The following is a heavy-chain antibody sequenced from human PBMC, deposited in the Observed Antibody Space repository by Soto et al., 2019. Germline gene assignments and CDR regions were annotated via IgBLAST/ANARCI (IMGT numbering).Heavy chain of an antibody. Sequence: QVQLVESGGGVVQPGRSLRLSCAASGFTFSSYAMHWVRQAPGKGLEWVAVISYDGSNKYYADSVKGRFTISRDNSKNTLYLQMNILRAEDTAVYYCATYSPGGELLTNYYYYGMDVWGQGPTVTVSS. D-gene: IGHD2-15*01. CDR2: ISYDGSNK. J-gene: IGHJ6*02. CDR1: GFTFSSYA. V-gene: IGHV3-30-3*01. CDR3: ATYSPGGELLTNYYYYGMDV.